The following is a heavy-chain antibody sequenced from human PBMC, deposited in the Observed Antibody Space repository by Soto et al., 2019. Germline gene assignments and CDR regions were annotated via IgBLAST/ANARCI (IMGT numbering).Heavy chain of an antibody. V-gene: IGHV3-23*01. CDR2: ISGSGGST. D-gene: IGHD3-3*01. CDR3: ASRPSADRYYAVFDY. Sequence: GGSLRLSCAASGFTFSSYAMSWVRQAPGKGLEWVSAISGSGGSTYYADSVKGRFTISRDNSKNTLYLQMNSLRAEDTAVYYCASRPSADRYYAVFDYWGQGALVTVSS. CDR1: GFTFSSYA. J-gene: IGHJ4*02.